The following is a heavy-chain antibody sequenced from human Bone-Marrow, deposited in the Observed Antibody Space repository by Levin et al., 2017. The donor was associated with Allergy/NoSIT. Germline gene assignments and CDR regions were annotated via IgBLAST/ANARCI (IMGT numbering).Heavy chain of an antibody. Sequence: GESLKISCKGSGYSFTSYWIGWVRQMPGKGLEWMGIIYPGDSDTRYSPSFQGQVTISADKSISTAYLQWSSLKASDTAMYYCARRAFGYYYDSSGYFSDWYFDLWGRGTLVTVSS. CDR1: GYSFTSYW. CDR2: IYPGDSDT. V-gene: IGHV5-51*01. J-gene: IGHJ2*01. CDR3: ARRAFGYYYDSSGYFSDWYFDL. D-gene: IGHD3-22*01.